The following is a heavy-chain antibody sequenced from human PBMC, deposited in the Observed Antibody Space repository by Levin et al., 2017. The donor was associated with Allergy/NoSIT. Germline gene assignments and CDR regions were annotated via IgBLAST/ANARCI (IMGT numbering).Heavy chain of an antibody. V-gene: IGHV4-34*01. J-gene: IGHJ4*02. CDR3: ARGLSEGTWVQLWQRRVFDY. CDR2: INHSGST. CDR1: GGSFSGYY. D-gene: IGHD5-18*01. Sequence: SETLSLTCAVYGGSFSGYYWSWIRQPPGKGLEWIGEINHSGSTNYNPSLKSRVTISVDTSKNQFSLKLSSVTAADTAVYYCARGLSEGTWVQLWQRRVFDYWGQGTLVTVSS.